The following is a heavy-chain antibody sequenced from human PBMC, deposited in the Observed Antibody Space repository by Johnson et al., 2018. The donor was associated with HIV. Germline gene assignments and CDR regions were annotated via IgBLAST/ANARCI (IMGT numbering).Heavy chain of an antibody. CDR1: GFRFEDYG. D-gene: IGHD6-19*01. CDR3: ARASGYSSGGEKSRVDGFDI. Sequence: VQLVESGGAVVRPGGSLRLSCVGSGFRFEDYGMNWVRQTPGKGLEWVSTLNWNGGNTNYADSVRGRFTISRDNAKKSLYLQMNNLRAEDTALYYCARASGYSSGGEKSRVDGFDIWGQGTVVTVSS. CDR2: LNWNGGNT. V-gene: IGHV3-20*04. J-gene: IGHJ3*02.